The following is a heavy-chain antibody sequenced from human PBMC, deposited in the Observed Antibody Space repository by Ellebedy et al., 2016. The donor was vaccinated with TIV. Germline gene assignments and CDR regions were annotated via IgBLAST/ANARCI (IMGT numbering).Heavy chain of an antibody. CDR1: GLTFTGNW. V-gene: IGHV3-7*03. Sequence: GGSLRLSXAASGLTFTGNWTTWERQPPGKGLEWVANINGDGRAILYADSGEGRLTKSRDNAKNSLYLQMNSLRAEDTAVYYCAKDPLVPPAQTHIMIAFGGVIVGTFDSWGQGTLVTVSS. CDR2: INGDGRAI. J-gene: IGHJ4*02. CDR3: AKDPLVPPAQTHIMIAFGGVIVGTFDS. D-gene: IGHD3-16*02.